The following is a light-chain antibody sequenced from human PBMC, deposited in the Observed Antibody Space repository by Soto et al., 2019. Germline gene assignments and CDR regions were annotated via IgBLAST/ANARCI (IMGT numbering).Light chain of an antibody. CDR1: QTISFS. CDR2: DAS. V-gene: IGKV1-5*01. J-gene: IGKJ1*01. CDR3: QQCHGYSLT. Sequence: DIQMTQSPSTLSASVGDRVTITCRASQTISFSLAWYQQKPGKAPKLLIYDASTLQSGVPSRFSGSESGTKFILTISGLQPDDFATYYCQQCHGYSLTFGQGTKVDIK.